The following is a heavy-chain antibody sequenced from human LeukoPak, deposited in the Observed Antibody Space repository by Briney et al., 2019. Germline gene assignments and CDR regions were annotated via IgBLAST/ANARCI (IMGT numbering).Heavy chain of an antibody. J-gene: IGHJ4*02. CDR1: GFTFSSYV. Sequence: QPGGSLRLSCSASGFTFSSYVMYWVRRAPGKALEYVSAINNNGGTTSYADPVKGRFTISRDNSKNTLSLQMSSLRVEDTAVYYCVKAQGYCGSGTCYFDYWGRGTLVTVSS. CDR3: VKAQGYCGSGTCYFDY. V-gene: IGHV3-64D*08. CDR2: INNNGGTT. D-gene: IGHD2-15*01.